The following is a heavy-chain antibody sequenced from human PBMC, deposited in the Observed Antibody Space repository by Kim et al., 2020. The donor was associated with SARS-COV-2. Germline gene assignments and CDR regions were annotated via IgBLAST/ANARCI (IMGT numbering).Heavy chain of an antibody. J-gene: IGHJ5*01. CDR3: ARQLAADWNRIDS. D-gene: IGHD1-1*01. CDR2: MLYSGTT. V-gene: IGHV4-39*07. Sequence: SETLSLTCTVSGDTISSNAYYWGWIRQPPGKRLELIGSMLYSGTTYYNPSLKSRLTLSVDTSRNQFSLRPTSVSPDDPAVSYCARQLAADWNRIDSWG. CDR1: GDTISSNAYY.